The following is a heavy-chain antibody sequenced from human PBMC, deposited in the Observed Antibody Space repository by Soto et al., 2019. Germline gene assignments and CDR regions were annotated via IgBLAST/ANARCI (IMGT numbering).Heavy chain of an antibody. Sequence: QVQLVQSGAEVKKPGAAVKVSCKASGYTFTTHGISWVRQVPGQGLEWMGWVRGDNGHTNYAQRLQGRVTMTTATSTNTASMELRRLRSDDTAVYYCARGLGYCRSGPCHREWFDPLCQGTLVTVSS. CDR1: GYTFTTHG. D-gene: IGHD2-2*01. J-gene: IGHJ5*02. V-gene: IGHV1-18*01. CDR2: VRGDNGHT. CDR3: ARGLGYCRSGPCHREWFDP.